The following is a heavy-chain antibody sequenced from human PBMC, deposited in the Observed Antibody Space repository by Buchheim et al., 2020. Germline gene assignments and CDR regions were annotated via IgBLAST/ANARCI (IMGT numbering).Heavy chain of an antibody. V-gene: IGHV3-23*01. D-gene: IGHD6-13*01. CDR2: LSGTGDST. CDR3: ARDISSSWYSCGY. J-gene: IGHJ4*02. Sequence: EVLLLESGGGLVQPGGSLKLSCAASGFTFSSYAMSWVRQAPGKGLEWVSALSGTGDSTYYADSVKGRFTISRDISKSTLYLQMNSLRAEDTAVYYCARDISSSWYSCGYWGQGTL. CDR1: GFTFSSYA.